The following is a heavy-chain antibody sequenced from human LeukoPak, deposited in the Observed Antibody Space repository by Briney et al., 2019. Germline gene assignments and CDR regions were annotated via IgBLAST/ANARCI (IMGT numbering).Heavy chain of an antibody. D-gene: IGHD5-12*01. CDR1: GYTFIGYY. J-gene: IGHJ5*02. V-gene: IGHV1-2*02. Sequence: ASVKVSCKASGYTFIGYYLHWVRQAPGQGLEWMGGINPTSGGTNYAQKVQDRVTMTRDTSTNTAYMELSRLTSDDTAVYYRARLVGLPTTASSWGQGTLVIVSS. CDR2: INPTSGGT. CDR3: ARLVGLPTTASS.